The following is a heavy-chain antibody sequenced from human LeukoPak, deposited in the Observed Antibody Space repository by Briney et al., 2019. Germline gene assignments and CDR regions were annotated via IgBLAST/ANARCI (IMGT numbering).Heavy chain of an antibody. Sequence: PSETLSLTCTVSGGSIGSYYWSWLRQPPGQGLEGFGYIYYSGNTDYNPSLKSRVTISVDTSKNQFSLKLSSVTAADTAVYYCARYIRSSQFSFDYWGQGTLVTVSS. D-gene: IGHD6-6*01. J-gene: IGHJ4*02. CDR2: IYYSGNT. CDR3: ARYIRSSQFSFDY. CDR1: GGSIGSYY. V-gene: IGHV4-59*01.